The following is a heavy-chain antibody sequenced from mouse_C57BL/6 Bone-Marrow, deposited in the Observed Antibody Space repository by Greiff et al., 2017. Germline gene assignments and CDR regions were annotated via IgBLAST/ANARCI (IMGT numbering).Heavy chain of an antibody. Sequence: EVQVVESGGGLVKPGGSLKLSCAASGFTFSSYAMSWVRQTPEKGLEWVATISAGGSNTNYPDNVKGKFTISRDNAKNTVYLQMSHLTSEDTAMYDCARDRVGYGRGWYFDVWGRGTTVTVSA. D-gene: IGHD2-2*01. CDR3: ARDRVGYGRGWYFDV. CDR1: GFTFSSYA. CDR2: ISAGGSNT. V-gene: IGHV5-4*01. J-gene: IGHJ1*03.